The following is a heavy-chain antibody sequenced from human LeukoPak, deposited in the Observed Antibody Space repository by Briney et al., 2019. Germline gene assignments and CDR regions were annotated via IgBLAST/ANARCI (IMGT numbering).Heavy chain of an antibody. CDR1: GFTFSSYV. Sequence: GGSLRLSCAVSGFTFSSYVMSWVRQAPGKGLEWVSAISSSGNSTYYADSLKGRFTISRDNSKNTLYLQMNSLRAEDTAVYYCAKMTTGRNWFDPWSQGTLVTVSS. J-gene: IGHJ5*02. V-gene: IGHV3-23*01. CDR2: ISSSGNST. D-gene: IGHD3-9*01. CDR3: AKMTTGRNWFDP.